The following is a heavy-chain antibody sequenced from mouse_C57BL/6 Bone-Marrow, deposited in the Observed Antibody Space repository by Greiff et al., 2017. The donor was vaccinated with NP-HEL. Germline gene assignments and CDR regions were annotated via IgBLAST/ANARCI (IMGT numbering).Heavy chain of an antibody. CDR2: IWSGGST. D-gene: IGHD1-1*01. CDR1: GFSLTSYG. CDR3: ASYYYGMFDY. J-gene: IGHJ2*01. V-gene: IGHV2-2*01. Sequence: QVQLKQSGPGLVQPSQSLSITCTVSGFSLTSYGVHWVCQSPGKGLEWLGVIWSGGSTDYNAAFISRLSISKDNSKSQVFFKMNSLQADDTAIYYCASYYYGMFDYWGKGTTLTVSS.